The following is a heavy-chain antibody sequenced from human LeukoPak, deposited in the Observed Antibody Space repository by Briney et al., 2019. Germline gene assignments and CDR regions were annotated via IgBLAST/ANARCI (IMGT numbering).Heavy chain of an antibody. CDR1: GYTFISYD. CDR2: MNPNSGNT. V-gene: IGHV1-8*03. Sequence: ASVKVSCKASGYTFISYDINWVRQATGQGLEWMGWMNPNSGNTGYAQKFQGRVTITRNTSISTAYMELSSLRSEDTAVYYCARGGLRSISVYYYYYMDVWGKGTTVTVSS. J-gene: IGHJ6*03. CDR3: ARGGLRSISVYYYYYMDV. D-gene: IGHD4-17*01.